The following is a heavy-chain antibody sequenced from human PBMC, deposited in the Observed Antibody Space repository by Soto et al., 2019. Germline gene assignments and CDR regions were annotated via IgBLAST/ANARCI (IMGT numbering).Heavy chain of an antibody. Sequence: GGALRLSSAAPGFAVSIYPRIWVRQAPGKGLECVSLISGSAYSTYYADSVKGRFTISRDNAKNTLYLQMNSLRAEDTAVYYCAKDSSTSRYYYYDMDVWVRGTTVTVYS. V-gene: IGHV3-23*01. D-gene: IGHD2-2*01. CDR3: AKDSSTSRYYYYDMDV. CDR2: ISGSAYST. J-gene: IGHJ6*02. CDR1: GFAVSIYP.